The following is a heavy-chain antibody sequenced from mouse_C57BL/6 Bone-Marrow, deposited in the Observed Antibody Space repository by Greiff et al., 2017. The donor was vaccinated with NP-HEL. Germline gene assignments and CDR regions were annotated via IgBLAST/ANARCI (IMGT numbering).Heavy chain of an antibody. J-gene: IGHJ3*01. CDR3: ASQRWLLLAWFAY. Sequence: VQLQQSDAELVKPGASVKISCKVSGYTFTDHTIHWMKQRPEQGLEWIGYIYPRDGSTKYNEKFKGKATLTADKSSSTAYMQLNSLTSEDSAVYFCASQRWLLLAWFAYWGQGTLVTVSA. D-gene: IGHD2-3*01. V-gene: IGHV1-78*01. CDR2: IYPRDGST. CDR1: GYTFTDHT.